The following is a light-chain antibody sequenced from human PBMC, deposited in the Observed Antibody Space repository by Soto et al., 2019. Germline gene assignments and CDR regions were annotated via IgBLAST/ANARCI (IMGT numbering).Light chain of an antibody. CDR1: QSISSY. V-gene: IGKV1-39*01. CDR2: AAS. CDR3: QRSSSSPLT. Sequence: DIQMTQYNTSLSSSVGDRVTITCRASQSISSYLNWYQQKAGRAPKVLIYAASTLESGVPARFSGSGSGTDFTLTISNLQPDDFATYYCQRSSSSPLTFGGGTKVDIK. J-gene: IGKJ4*01.